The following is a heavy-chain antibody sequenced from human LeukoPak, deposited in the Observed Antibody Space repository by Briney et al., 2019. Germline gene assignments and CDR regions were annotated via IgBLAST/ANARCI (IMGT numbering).Heavy chain of an antibody. J-gene: IGHJ4*02. CDR2: IYYSGST. D-gene: IGHD1-26*01. CDR1: GGSISSYY. CDR3: ARDRSGGGGSYFYYFDY. Sequence: SETLSLTCTVSGGSISSYYWSWIRQPPGKGLEWIGYIYYSGSTNYNPSLKSRVTISVDTSKNQFSLKLSSVTAADTAVYYCARDRSGGGGSYFYYFDYWGQGTLVTVSS. V-gene: IGHV4-59*01.